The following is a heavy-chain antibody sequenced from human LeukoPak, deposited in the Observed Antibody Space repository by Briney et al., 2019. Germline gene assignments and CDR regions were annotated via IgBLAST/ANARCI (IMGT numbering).Heavy chain of an antibody. V-gene: IGHV4-30-4*01. CDR2: IYYSGST. D-gene: IGHD3-22*01. CDR1: GGSISSGDYY. Sequence: PSQTLSLTCTVSGGSISSGDYYWSWIRQPPGKGLEWIGYIYYSGSTYYNPSLKSRVTISGDTSRNQFSLKLSSVTAADTAVYYCAWKYYYDTSGYFYVDSWGQGTLVTVSS. CDR3: AWKYYYDTSGYFYVDS. J-gene: IGHJ4*02.